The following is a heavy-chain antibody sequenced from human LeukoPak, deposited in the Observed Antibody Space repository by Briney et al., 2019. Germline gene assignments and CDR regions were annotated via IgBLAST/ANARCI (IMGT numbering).Heavy chain of an antibody. D-gene: IGHD2-21*01. V-gene: IGHV4-4*07. CDR3: ARLRLRYTRKGDSTSYEVFDI. Sequence: SETLSLTCTVSGGSISSYYWSWIRQPAGKGLEWIGRIYTSGSTNYNPSLKSRVTMTVDTSKNQFSLKLSSVSAADTAVYYCARLRLRYTRKGDSTSYEVFDIWGQGTVVTVSS. J-gene: IGHJ3*02. CDR1: GGSISSYY. CDR2: IYTSGST.